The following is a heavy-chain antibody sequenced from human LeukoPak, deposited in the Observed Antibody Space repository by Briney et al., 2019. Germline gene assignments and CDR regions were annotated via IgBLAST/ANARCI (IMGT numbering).Heavy chain of an antibody. J-gene: IGHJ4*02. CDR1: RFTFSTYS. V-gene: IGHV3-48*01. D-gene: IGHD2-2*01. Sequence: GGSLRLSCAASRFTFSTYSMNWVRQAPGQGLEWISHIDDVGSIIYSADSVKGRFTISRDNAENSLHLQMSSPRAEATALYYFARDWHPSCRTYTCNVDLWSQGTLVTVHS. CDR3: ARDWHPSCRTYTCNVDL. CDR2: IDDVGSII.